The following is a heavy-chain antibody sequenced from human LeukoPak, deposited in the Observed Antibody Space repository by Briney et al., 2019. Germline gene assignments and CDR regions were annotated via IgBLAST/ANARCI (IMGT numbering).Heavy chain of an antibody. J-gene: IGHJ5*02. D-gene: IGHD6-19*01. CDR2: IYYSGST. CDR1: GGSISSYY. CDR3: ARTRGQWLVPGVFDP. Sequence: SETLSLTCTVSGGSISSYYWSWIRQPPGKGLEWIGYIYYSGSTNYNPSLKSRVTISVDTSKNQFSLKLGSVTAADTAVYYCARTRGQWLVPGVFDPWGQGTLVTVSS. V-gene: IGHV4-59*08.